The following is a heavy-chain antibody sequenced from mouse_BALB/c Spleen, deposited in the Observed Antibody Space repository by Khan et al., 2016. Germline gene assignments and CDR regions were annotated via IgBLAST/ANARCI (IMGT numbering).Heavy chain of an antibody. J-gene: IGHJ2*01. Sequence: IQLVQSGPELVKPGASVKISCKASGYSFTGYFMNWVKQSHGKSLEWIGRINPYNGDTFYNQKFKGKATLTLDKSSSTAHMELLSLTYEDSAVYYFGRSDYRDDWTVDYWGKGTTLTVSS. CDR2: INPYNGDT. CDR1: GYSFTGYF. D-gene: IGHD2-14*01. V-gene: IGHV1-37*01. CDR3: GRSDYRDDWTVDY.